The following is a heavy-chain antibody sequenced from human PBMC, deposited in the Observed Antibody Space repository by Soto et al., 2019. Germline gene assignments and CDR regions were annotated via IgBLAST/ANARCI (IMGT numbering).Heavy chain of an antibody. CDR1: GYTFTSYG. Sequence: QVQLVQSGAEVKKPGASVKVSCKASGYTFTSYGISWVRQAPGQGLEWMGWISANNGNTNYAQKLQGRVTMTTGTSTSTAYMELRSLRSDVTAVYYCARDRGSYALDYWGQGTLVTVSS. D-gene: IGHD1-26*01. CDR2: ISANNGNT. V-gene: IGHV1-18*01. J-gene: IGHJ4*02. CDR3: ARDRGSYALDY.